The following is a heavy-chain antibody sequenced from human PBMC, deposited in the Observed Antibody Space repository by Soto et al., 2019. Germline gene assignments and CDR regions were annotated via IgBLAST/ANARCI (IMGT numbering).Heavy chain of an antibody. V-gene: IGHV3-21*01. CDR3: ARDLADYDILTGYFFY. J-gene: IGHJ4*02. Sequence: EVRLVESGGGLVKPGGSLRLSCAASGFTFSSYSMNWVRQAPGKGLEWVSSISSSSSYIYYADSVKGRFTIARDNAKNSLYLQMNSLRAEDTAVYYCARDLADYDILTGYFFYWGQGTLVTVSS. D-gene: IGHD3-9*01. CDR1: GFTFSSYS. CDR2: ISSSSSYI.